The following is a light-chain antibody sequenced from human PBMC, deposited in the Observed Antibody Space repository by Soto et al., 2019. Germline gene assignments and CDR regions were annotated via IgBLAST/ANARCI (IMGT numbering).Light chain of an antibody. CDR2: GAS. CDR1: QSVISH. CDR3: QQYDNWPQT. J-gene: IGKJ1*01. Sequence: EVVMTEFPATLNVSAGESATLSCRAIQSVISHLSCDQQRPGQARRLVTYGASTRASGIPARFIGSASGTEFTLTICSLQSEDFAVYYCQQYDNWPQTFGQASKV. V-gene: IGKV3-15*01.